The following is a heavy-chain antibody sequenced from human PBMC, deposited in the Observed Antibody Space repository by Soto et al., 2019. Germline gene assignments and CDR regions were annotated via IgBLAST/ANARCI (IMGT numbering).Heavy chain of an antibody. V-gene: IGHV1-58*01. D-gene: IGHD3-16*01. Sequence: SGKVSCKASGFTVTSSAVQWGRQARGQRLEWIGWIVVGSGNTNYAQKFKERVTITRDMSTSTAYMELSSLRSEDTAVYYCAADGGLPGFDHWGQGTLVTVSS. CDR3: AADGGLPGFDH. CDR2: IVVGSGNT. J-gene: IGHJ4*02. CDR1: GFTVTSSA.